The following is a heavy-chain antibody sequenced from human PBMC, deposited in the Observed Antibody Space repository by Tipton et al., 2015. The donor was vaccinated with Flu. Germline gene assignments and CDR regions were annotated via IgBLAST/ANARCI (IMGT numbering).Heavy chain of an antibody. CDR1: GFTFTDFE. J-gene: IGHJ3*02. CDR2: ISTTGHTI. D-gene: IGHD2-21*01. V-gene: IGHV3-48*03. CDR3: SRAPRDSGAFDI. Sequence: GSLRLSCAASGFTFTDFEMNWVRQAPGRGLEWVAYISTTGHTIYYTASVQGRFTISRDNAKESVYLQMNGLRAEDTALYYCSRAPRDSGAFDIWCQGTMVADSS.